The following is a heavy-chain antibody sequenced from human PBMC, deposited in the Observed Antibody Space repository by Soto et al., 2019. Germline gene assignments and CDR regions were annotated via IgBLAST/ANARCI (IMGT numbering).Heavy chain of an antibody. V-gene: IGHV5-51*01. D-gene: IGHD1-26*01. J-gene: IGHJ4*02. CDR2: IYRSDSDI. CDR3: VRRSAEPGLRAYLL. CDR1: GYRFTNYW. Sequence: PGESLKISCKGSGYRFTNYWIAWVRQRPGKGLEWMGIIYRSDSDIRYSPSFQGQVTISADKSINTAYLQWSSLKASDTAMYYCVRRSAEPGLRAYLLWGQGTLVTVSS.